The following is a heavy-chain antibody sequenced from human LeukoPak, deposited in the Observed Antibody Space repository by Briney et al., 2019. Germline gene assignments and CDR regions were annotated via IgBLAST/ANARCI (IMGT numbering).Heavy chain of an antibody. CDR3: ARVSSLLHASFDY. CDR2: IYYSGST. J-gene: IGHJ4*02. CDR1: GGSISSYY. D-gene: IGHD3-22*01. V-gene: IGHV4-59*06. Sequence: PSETLSLTCTVSGGSISSYYWSWIRQHPGKGLEWIGYIYYSGSTYYNPSLKSRVTISVDTSKNQFSLKLSSVTAADTAVYYCARVSSLLHASFDYWGQGTLVTVSS.